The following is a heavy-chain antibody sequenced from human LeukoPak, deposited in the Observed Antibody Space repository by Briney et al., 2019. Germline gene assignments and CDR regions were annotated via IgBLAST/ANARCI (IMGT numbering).Heavy chain of an antibody. CDR2: IYYSGRT. CDR1: GDSVSRSDSH. J-gene: IGHJ1*01. D-gene: IGHD3-22*01. Sequence: PSETLSLTCSVSGDSVSRSDSHWDWIRQPPGKGLEWIGTIYYSGRTYYSPSLKSPVTMSVDPSNNQFSLTLRPVTAADTAVYYCARRRYYDGSGYLEWGQGTLLSVSS. CDR3: ARRRYYDGSGYLE. V-gene: IGHV4-39*01.